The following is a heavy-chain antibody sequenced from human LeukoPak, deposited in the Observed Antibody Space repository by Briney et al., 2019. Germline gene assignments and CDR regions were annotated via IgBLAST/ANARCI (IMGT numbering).Heavy chain of an antibody. J-gene: IGHJ4*02. CDR3: TNRYDYFDY. Sequence: GGSLRLSCAASGFTFSHFWMSWVRQAPGKGLEWVGRIKIKTDGGTTDYAAPVKGRFTISRDDSKNTLYLQMNSLKTEDTAVYYCTNRYDYFDYWGQGTLVTVSS. CDR2: IKIKTDGGTT. CDR1: GFTFSHFW. V-gene: IGHV3-15*01. D-gene: IGHD2-15*01.